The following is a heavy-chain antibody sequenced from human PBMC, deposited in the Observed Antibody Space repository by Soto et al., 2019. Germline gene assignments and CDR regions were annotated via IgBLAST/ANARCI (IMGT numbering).Heavy chain of an antibody. CDR3: ARRPLTGTRGRYNYYGMDV. Sequence: QVQLVQSGAAVKKPGASVKVSCKASGYTFTSYGISWVRQAPGQGLEWMGWISAYNGNTNYAQKLQGRVTMTTDTSTSTAYMELRSLRSDDTAVYYCARRPLTGTRGRYNYYGMDVWGQGTTVTVSS. J-gene: IGHJ6*02. CDR2: ISAYNGNT. CDR1: GYTFTSYG. D-gene: IGHD1-20*01. V-gene: IGHV1-18*01.